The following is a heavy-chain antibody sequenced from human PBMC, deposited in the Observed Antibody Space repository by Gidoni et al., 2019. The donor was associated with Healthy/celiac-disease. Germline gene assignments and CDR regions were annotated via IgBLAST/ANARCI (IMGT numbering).Heavy chain of an antibody. V-gene: IGHV3-11*06. CDR3: ARVRSTVTNYGMDV. D-gene: IGHD4-17*01. CDR2: ISSSSSYT. J-gene: IGHJ6*02. Sequence: QVQLVASGGGLVKPGGSLRLSCAASGFTFSDYYMSWIRQAPGKGLEWVSYISSSSSYTNYADSVKGRFTISRDNAKNSLYLQMNSLRAEDTAVYYCARVRSTVTNYGMDVWGQGTTVTVSS. CDR1: GFTFSDYY.